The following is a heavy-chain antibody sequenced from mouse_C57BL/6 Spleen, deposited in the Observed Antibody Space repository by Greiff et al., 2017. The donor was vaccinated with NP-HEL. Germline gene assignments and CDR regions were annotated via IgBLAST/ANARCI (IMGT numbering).Heavy chain of an antibody. D-gene: IGHD1-1*01. Sequence: QVQLQQPGAELVKPGASVKMSCKASGYTFTSYWITWVKQRPGQGLEWIGDIYPGSGSTNYNEKFKSKATLTVDTSSSTAYMQLSSLTSEDSAVYYCARRKDGLRGAMDYWGQGTSVTVSS. CDR3: ARRKDGLRGAMDY. CDR1: GYTFTSYW. J-gene: IGHJ4*01. CDR2: IYPGSGST. V-gene: IGHV1-55*01.